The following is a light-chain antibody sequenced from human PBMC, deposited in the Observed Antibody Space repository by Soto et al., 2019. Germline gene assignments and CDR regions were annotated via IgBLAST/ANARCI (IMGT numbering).Light chain of an antibody. CDR1: SSDVGDYNY. CDR3: SSYTSISTLYV. V-gene: IGLV2-14*01. J-gene: IGLJ1*01. CDR2: EVS. Sequence: QSALTQPASVSGSPGQSITISCTGTSSDVGDYNYISWYQQHPGKAPKLMIYEVSNRPSGVSNRFSGSKSGNTASLTISGLQADDEADYYCSSYTSISTLYVFGTGTKLTV.